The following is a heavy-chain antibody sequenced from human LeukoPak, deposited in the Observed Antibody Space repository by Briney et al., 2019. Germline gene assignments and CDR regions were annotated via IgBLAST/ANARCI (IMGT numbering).Heavy chain of an antibody. CDR1: GYTLTELS. Sequence: ASVKVSCKVSGYTLTELSMHWVRQAPGKGLEWMGGFDPEDGETIYAQKFQGRVTMTEDTSTDTAYMELSSLRSEDTAVYYCARDLRYFDWLLTQSLCYFDYWGQGTLVTVSS. V-gene: IGHV1-24*01. CDR3: ARDLRYFDWLLTQSLCYFDY. D-gene: IGHD3-9*01. J-gene: IGHJ4*02. CDR2: FDPEDGET.